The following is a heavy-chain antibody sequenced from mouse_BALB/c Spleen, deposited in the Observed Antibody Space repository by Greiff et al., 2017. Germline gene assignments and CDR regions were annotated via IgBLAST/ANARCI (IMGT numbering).Heavy chain of an antibody. Sequence: EVQLQQSGPGLVKPSQSLSLTCSVTGYSITSGYYWNWIRQFPGNKLEWMGYISYDGSNNYNPSLKNRISITRDTSKNQFFLKLNSVTTEDTATYYCARDGYRTWFANWGQGTLVTVSA. V-gene: IGHV3-6*02. J-gene: IGHJ3*01. CDR3: ARDGYRTWFAN. D-gene: IGHD2-14*01. CDR2: ISYDGSN. CDR1: GYSITSGYY.